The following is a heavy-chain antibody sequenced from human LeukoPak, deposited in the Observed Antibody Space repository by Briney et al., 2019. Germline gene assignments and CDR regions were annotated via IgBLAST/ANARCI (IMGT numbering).Heavy chain of an antibody. CDR2: IKSKTDGGTT. V-gene: IGHV3-15*01. CDR3: TTKLRSRPFDY. J-gene: IGHJ4*02. D-gene: IGHD5-12*01. Sequence: RAGGSLRLSCAASGFTFSNAWMSWVRQAPGKGLEWVGRIKSKTDGGTTDYAAPVKGRFTISRDDSKNTLYLQMNSLKTEDTAVYYCTTKLRSRPFDYWGQGTLVTVSS. CDR1: GFTFSNAW.